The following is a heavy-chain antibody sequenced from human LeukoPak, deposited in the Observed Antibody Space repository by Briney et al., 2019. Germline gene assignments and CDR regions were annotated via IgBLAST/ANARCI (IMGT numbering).Heavy chain of an antibody. V-gene: IGHV3-23*01. D-gene: IGHD5-12*01. Sequence: PGGSLRLSCAASGFTFSSYAMSWVRQAPGKGLEWVSAISGSGGSTYYADSVKGRFTISRDNSKNTLYLQMNSLRAEETAVYYCAKDVRDHSGYYFDYWGQGTLVTVSS. CDR3: AKDVRDHSGYYFDY. CDR1: GFTFSSYA. CDR2: ISGSGGST. J-gene: IGHJ4*02.